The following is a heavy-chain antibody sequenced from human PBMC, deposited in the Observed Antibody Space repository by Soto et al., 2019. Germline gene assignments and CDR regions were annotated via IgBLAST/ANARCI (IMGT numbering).Heavy chain of an antibody. CDR1: GYTFTNYG. D-gene: IGHD6-13*01. J-gene: IGHJ5*02. CDR2: INPYNGNT. Sequence: QVLLVQSGAAVKKPGASVMISCQASGYTFTNYGITWVRQTPGQGFEWMAWINPYNGNTNYAQNLQGRVTMTTDTSTSTVYMELRSLRSDDTAVYYCARVPAYSTRWSSDPGFDPWGQGTLVTVSS. V-gene: IGHV1-18*01. CDR3: ARVPAYSTRWSSDPGFDP.